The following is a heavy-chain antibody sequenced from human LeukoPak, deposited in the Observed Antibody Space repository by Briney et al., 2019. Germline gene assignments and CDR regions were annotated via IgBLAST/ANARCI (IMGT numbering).Heavy chain of an antibody. CDR3: ASVARLDAFDI. Sequence: SETLSLTCAVYGGSFSGYYWSWIRQPPGKGLEWIGEINHSGSTNYNPSLKSRVTISVDTSKNQFSLKLSSVTAADTAVYYCASVARLDAFDIWGQGTMVTVSS. J-gene: IGHJ3*02. V-gene: IGHV4-34*01. D-gene: IGHD6-6*01. CDR2: INHSGST. CDR1: GGSFSGYY.